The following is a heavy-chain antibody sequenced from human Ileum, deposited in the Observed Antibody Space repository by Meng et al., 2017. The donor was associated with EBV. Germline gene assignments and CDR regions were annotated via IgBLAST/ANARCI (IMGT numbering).Heavy chain of an antibody. CDR1: GGSISSSYF. Sequence: QVQLQESGPGLVKPSGTLALTCTVSGGSISSSYFWGWIRQPPGKGLEWIGSVYYSGDTYYNPSLKSRVTISIDPSKNQFSLKLTSVTAADTAVYYCARQLDTVTSGDWGQGTLVTVSS. V-gene: IGHV4-39*01. CDR2: VYYSGDT. D-gene: IGHD4-17*01. J-gene: IGHJ4*02. CDR3: ARQLDTVTSGD.